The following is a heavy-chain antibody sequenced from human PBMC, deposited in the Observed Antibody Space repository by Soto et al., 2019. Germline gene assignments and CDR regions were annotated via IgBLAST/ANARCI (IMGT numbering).Heavy chain of an antibody. CDR1: GFTFTSYD. Sequence: ASVKVSCKASGFTFTSYDINWVRQATGQGLEWMGWMNPNSGNTDYAQKFQGRVTMTTDKSTSTAYMELSSLRSEDTAVYYCARDRDPYCSSTSCYPAGYYYYYMDVWGKGTTVTVSS. V-gene: IGHV1-8*01. J-gene: IGHJ6*03. CDR2: MNPNSGNT. CDR3: ARDRDPYCSSTSCYPAGYYYYYMDV. D-gene: IGHD2-2*01.